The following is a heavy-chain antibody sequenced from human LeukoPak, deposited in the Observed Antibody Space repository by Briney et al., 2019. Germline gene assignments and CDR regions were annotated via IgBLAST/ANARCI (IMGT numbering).Heavy chain of an antibody. CDR3: ARDLHNDSSGYYFYFDY. CDR2: IYYTGST. V-gene: IGHV4-39*07. CDR1: GGSISSSSYY. J-gene: IGHJ4*02. Sequence: SETLSLTCTVSGGSISSSSYYWGWIRQPPGKGLEWIGSIYYTGSTYSNPSLKSRVTISVNTSKNQFSLKLSSVTAADTAVYYCARDLHNDSSGYYFYFDYWGQGTLVTVSS. D-gene: IGHD3-22*01.